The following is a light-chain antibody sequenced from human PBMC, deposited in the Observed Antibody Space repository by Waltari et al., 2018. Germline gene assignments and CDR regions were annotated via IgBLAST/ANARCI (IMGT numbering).Light chain of an antibody. CDR2: DAS. CDR3: QQYDNLLEFT. J-gene: IGKJ3*01. CDR1: QDISNY. Sequence: DIQMTQSPSSLPASVGDRVTITCQASQDISNYLNWYQQKPGKAPKLLIYDASNLETGVPSRFSGSGSGTDFTFTISSLQPEDIATYYCQQYDNLLEFTFGPGTKVDIK. V-gene: IGKV1-33*01.